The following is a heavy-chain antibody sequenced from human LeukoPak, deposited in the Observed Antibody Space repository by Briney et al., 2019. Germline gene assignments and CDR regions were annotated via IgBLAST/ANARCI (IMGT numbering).Heavy chain of an antibody. CDR1: GGSFSGYY. Sequence: PSETLSLTCAVYGGSFSGYYWSWIRQPPGKGLEWIGEINHSGSTNYNPSLKSRVTISVDTSKNQFSLKLSSVTAADTAVYYCARVRKSTTYYGSGSYYKVPRVAADYGMDVWGQGTTVTVSS. CDR2: INHSGST. D-gene: IGHD3-10*01. V-gene: IGHV4-34*01. CDR3: ARVRKSTTYYGSGSYYKVPRVAADYGMDV. J-gene: IGHJ6*02.